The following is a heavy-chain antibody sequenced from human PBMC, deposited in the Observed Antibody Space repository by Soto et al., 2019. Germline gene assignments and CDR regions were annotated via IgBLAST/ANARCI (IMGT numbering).Heavy chain of an antibody. CDR3: ARWRELGDY. V-gene: IGHV5-51*01. Sequence: GESLKISCKASGYDFNNYWIGWVRQMPGKGLEWMGSIFGGDSDTRYSPSFQGQVTISVDRSISIAHLQWSSLQASDTAVYYCARWRELGDYWGQGTPVTVSS. D-gene: IGHD7-27*01. CDR1: GYDFNNYW. J-gene: IGHJ4*02. CDR2: IFGGDSDT.